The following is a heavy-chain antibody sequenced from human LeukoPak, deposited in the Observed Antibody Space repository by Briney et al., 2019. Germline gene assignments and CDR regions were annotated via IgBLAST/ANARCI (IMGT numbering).Heavy chain of an antibody. J-gene: IGHJ4*02. CDR3: AIAGDSSTNCYRCFGN. Sequence: GESLKISCQGSGYRFTSYWIGWLRQMPGQGLEWVAIMYPGDSDTGYNPSFQGQVTISVDKSISTTYLQWSSLQASDTAMYYCAIAGDSSTNCYRCFGNWGQGTRVTVSS. D-gene: IGHD2-2*02. CDR1: GYRFTSYW. V-gene: IGHV5-51*01. CDR2: MYPGDSDT.